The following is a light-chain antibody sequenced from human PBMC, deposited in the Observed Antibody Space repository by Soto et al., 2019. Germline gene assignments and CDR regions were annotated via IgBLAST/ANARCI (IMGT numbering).Light chain of an antibody. CDR1: SRDIGGYDF. CDR2: EVN. Sequence: QSVLPQPPYASGSPGQSATISCTGTSRDIGGYDFVSWCQQYPGKPPQLIISEVNQRPSGVPDRFSGSKSGNTASLTISGPQSEDEADYYCLAYAGRTTLVFGTGTKVTVL. CDR3: LAYAGRTTLV. V-gene: IGLV2-8*01. J-gene: IGLJ1*01.